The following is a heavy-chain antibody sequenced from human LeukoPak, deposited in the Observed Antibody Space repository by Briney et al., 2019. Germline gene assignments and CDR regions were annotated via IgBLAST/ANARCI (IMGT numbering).Heavy chain of an antibody. V-gene: IGHV1-18*01. CDR3: ARVRDYLFDY. CDR2: FRPSTGDT. Sequence: ASVKVSCKASGYTFTSHGISWVRQAPGQGLEWRGWFRPSTGDTDYALKFQGRVTLPTDTSTSTAYMELRSPRSDDTAVYYCARVRDYLFDYWGQGTLVSVSS. D-gene: IGHD2/OR15-2a*01. CDR1: GYTFTSHG. J-gene: IGHJ4*02.